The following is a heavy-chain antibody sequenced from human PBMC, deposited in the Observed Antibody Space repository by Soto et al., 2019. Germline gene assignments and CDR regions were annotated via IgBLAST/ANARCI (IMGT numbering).Heavy chain of an antibody. CDR1: GYTFTSYG. J-gene: IGHJ4*01. V-gene: IGHV1-18*01. CDR3: ARVEGFVVVVAATVY. D-gene: IGHD2-15*01. CDR2: ISAYNGNT. Sequence: QVQLVQSGAEVKKPGASVKVSCKASGYTFTSYGISWVRQAPGQGLEWMGWISAYNGNTNYAQKLQGRVTMTTDTSTSTDYMELRSLRSDDTAVYYCARVEGFVVVVAATVYWGQGTLVTVSS.